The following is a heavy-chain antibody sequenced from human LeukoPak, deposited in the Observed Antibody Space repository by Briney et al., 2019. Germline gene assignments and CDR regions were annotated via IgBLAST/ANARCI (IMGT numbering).Heavy chain of an antibody. CDR1: GYTLTELS. J-gene: IGHJ6*02. V-gene: IGHV1-24*01. Sequence: ASVKVSCKVSGYTLTELSMHWVRQAPGKGLEWMGGFDPEDGETIYAQKFQGRVTMTEDTSTDTAYMELSSLRSEDTAVYYCATDPRGTVTLSGMDVWGQGTTVTVSS. CDR3: ATDPRGTVTLSGMDV. D-gene: IGHD4-17*01. CDR2: FDPEDGET.